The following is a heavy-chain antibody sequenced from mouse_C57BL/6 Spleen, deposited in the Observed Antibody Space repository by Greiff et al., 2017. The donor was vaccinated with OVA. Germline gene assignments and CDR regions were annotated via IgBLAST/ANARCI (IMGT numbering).Heavy chain of an antibody. Sequence: VQLQQSGAELVKPGASVKLSCTASGFNIKDYYMHWVKQRTEQGLEWIGRIDPEDGETKYAPKFQGKATITADKSSSTAYMQLSSLTSEDSAVYFCARGYYGSSYYAMDYWGQGTSVTVSS. CDR1: GFNIKDYY. CDR3: ARGYYGSSYYAMDY. J-gene: IGHJ4*01. D-gene: IGHD1-1*01. CDR2: IDPEDGET. V-gene: IGHV14-2*01.